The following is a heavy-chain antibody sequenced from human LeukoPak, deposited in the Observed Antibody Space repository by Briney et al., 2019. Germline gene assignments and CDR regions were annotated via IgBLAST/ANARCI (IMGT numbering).Heavy chain of an antibody. CDR3: AREDYYCSGGSCYLSALYYYMDV. Sequence: SVKVSCKASGGTFSSYAISWVRQAPGQGLEWMGGIIPIFGTANYAQKFQGRVTITADESTSTAYMELSSLRSEDTAVYYCAREDYYCSGGSCYLSALYYYMDVWGKGTTVTVSS. J-gene: IGHJ6*03. CDR2: IIPIFGTA. CDR1: GGTFSSYA. D-gene: IGHD2-15*01. V-gene: IGHV1-69*01.